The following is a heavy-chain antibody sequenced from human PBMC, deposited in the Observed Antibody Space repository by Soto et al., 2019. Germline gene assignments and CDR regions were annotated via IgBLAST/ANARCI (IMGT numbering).Heavy chain of an antibody. CDR2: IHFSGSV. D-gene: IGHD2-21*02. CDR3: AREDDGGDRDYYGLDV. Sequence: WTWIRQSPGKGLEWIGYIHFSGSVLYNPSFKSRPTISVDTSKNQFSLHLRSVTAAYTAVYFCAREDDGGDRDYYGLDVWGQGTTVTVSS. J-gene: IGHJ6*02. V-gene: IGHV4-30-4*08.